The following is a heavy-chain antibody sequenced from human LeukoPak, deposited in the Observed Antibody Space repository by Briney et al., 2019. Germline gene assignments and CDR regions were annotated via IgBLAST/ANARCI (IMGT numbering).Heavy chain of an antibody. CDR1: GFTFNTYT. Sequence: AGGSLRLSCAASGFTFNTYTMNWVRQAPGKGLEWVPSITASSTAIYSADSVKGRFTISRDNAKNFLYLQMNSLRAEDTAVYYCARFDPSDAFDIWGQGTMVTVSS. D-gene: IGHD2-2*01. CDR2: ITASSTAI. CDR3: ARFDPSDAFDI. V-gene: IGHV3-21*01. J-gene: IGHJ3*02.